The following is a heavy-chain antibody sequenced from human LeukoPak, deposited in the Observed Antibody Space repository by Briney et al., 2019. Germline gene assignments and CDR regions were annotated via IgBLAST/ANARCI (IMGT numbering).Heavy chain of an antibody. CDR2: MNPNGGGT. CDR1: GYTFTSYD. Sequence: GASVKVSCKASGYTFTSYDLNWVRQATGQGLEWMGWMNPNGGGTGYAQKFQGRVIMTRNTSINTAYMELSSLRSEDTAVYYCANLGGIYYDILTGYHTDDYWGQGTLVTVSS. V-gene: IGHV1-8*01. CDR3: ANLGGIYYDILTGYHTDDY. D-gene: IGHD3-9*01. J-gene: IGHJ4*02.